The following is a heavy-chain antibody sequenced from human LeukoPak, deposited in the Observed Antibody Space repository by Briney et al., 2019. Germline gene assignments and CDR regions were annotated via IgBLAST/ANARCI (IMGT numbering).Heavy chain of an antibody. D-gene: IGHD3-3*01. Sequence: GASLRLSCAASGFTFSSYAVSWVRQAPGKGLEWVSAISGSGGSTYYADSVKGRFTISRDNSKNTLYLQMNSLRADDTAVYYCAKDHDFWSGYYEDYWGHGTLVTVSS. J-gene: IGHJ4*01. CDR1: GFTFSSYA. CDR2: ISGSGGST. CDR3: AKDHDFWSGYYEDY. V-gene: IGHV3-23*01.